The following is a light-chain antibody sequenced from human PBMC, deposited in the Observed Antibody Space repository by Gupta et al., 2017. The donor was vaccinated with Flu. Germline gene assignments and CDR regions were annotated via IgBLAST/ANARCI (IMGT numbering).Light chain of an antibody. Sequence: LAWFQQKPGQAPRLLIYGASRRANGLPDRFSASGSGTDFTLTISRLEPEDFAVYFCLQDYLSPDTFGHGTRVD. J-gene: IGKJ3*01. V-gene: IGKV3-20*01. CDR2: GAS. CDR3: LQDYLSPDT.